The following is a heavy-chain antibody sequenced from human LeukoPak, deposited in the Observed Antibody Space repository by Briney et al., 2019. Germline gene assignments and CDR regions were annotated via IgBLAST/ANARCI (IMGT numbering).Heavy chain of an antibody. CDR3: ARDPYSSSWSYGMDV. CDR2: IKQDGSET. D-gene: IGHD6-13*01. V-gene: IGHV3-7*05. J-gene: IGHJ6*02. CDR1: GFTFSNYW. Sequence: GGSLRLSCTASGFTFSNYWMSWVRQTPEKGLEWVANIKQDGSETVYVDSVKGRFTNSRDNAQTSLYLQMSSLRAEDTAVYYCARDPYSSSWSYGMDVWGQGTTVTVSS.